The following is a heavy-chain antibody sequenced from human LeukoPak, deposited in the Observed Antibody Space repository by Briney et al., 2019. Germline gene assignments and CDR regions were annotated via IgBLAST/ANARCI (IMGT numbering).Heavy chain of an antibody. CDR1: GYNFANYW. Sequence: GESLKISCQGSGYNFANYWVAWVRPMPGKGLEWMGIIHPGKSDIRYSPSFQGQVTISADKSISTAYLQWSSLKASDTAIYYCARTPTGFPNWFDPWGQGNMVTVSS. V-gene: IGHV5-51*01. CDR3: ARTPTGFPNWFDP. D-gene: IGHD2-8*02. J-gene: IGHJ5*02. CDR2: IHPGKSDI.